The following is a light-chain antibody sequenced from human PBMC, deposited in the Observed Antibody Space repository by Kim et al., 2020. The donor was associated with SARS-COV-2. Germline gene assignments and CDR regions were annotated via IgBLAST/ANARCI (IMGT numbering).Light chain of an antibody. CDR2: WAS. CDR3: QQYYSTPPS. J-gene: IGKJ2*03. Sequence: ATRNCKSSQTVLYNSNNKNYLALYQQKPGQAPKLLIYWASIRESGVSDRFSGSGSETDFTLTISSLQAEDVAVYYCQQYYSTPPSFGQGTKLEI. V-gene: IGKV4-1*01. CDR1: QTVLYNSNNKNY.